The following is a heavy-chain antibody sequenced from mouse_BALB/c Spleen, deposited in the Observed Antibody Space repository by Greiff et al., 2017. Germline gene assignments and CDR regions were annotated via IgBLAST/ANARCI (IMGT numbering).Heavy chain of an antibody. CDR1: GYTFTSYW. Sequence: VQLQQSGAELAKPGASVKMSCKASGYTFTSYWMHWVKQRPGQGLEWIGYINPSTGYTVYNQKFKDKATLTADKSSSTAYMQLSSLTSEDSAVYYCARGASYYYGSSYYFDYWGQGTTLTVSS. D-gene: IGHD1-1*01. J-gene: IGHJ2*01. CDR2: INPSTGYT. CDR3: ARGASYYYGSSYYFDY. V-gene: IGHV1-7*01.